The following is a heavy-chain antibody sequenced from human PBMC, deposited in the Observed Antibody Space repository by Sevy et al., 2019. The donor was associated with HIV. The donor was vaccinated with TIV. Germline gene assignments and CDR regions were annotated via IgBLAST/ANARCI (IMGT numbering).Heavy chain of an antibody. CDR2: FHEDGES. D-gene: IGHD2-2*01. J-gene: IGHJ4*02. Sequence: ASVKVSYKVSGYTLSKLSMHWVRQAPGKGLEWMGGFHEDGESMYAQKFQGRVTMTEDTSTDTAYMELSSLRSEDTAVYYCATDIVVGRDYWDQGTLVTVSS. V-gene: IGHV1-24*01. CDR1: GYTLSKLS. CDR3: ATDIVVGRDY.